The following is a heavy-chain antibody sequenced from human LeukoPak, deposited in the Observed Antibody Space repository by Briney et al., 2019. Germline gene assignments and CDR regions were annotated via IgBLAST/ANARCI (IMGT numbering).Heavy chain of an antibody. CDR2: INPNSGGT. V-gene: IGHV1-2*02. Sequence: ASVKVSCKASGYTFTVYYMHWVRQAPGQRLEWMGWINPNSGGTNYAQKFQGRVTMTRDTSINSAYMELSRLRSDDTAVYYCARVLGGFSYFEYGGEGTLVTVSS. CDR3: ARVLGGFSYFEY. CDR1: GYTFTVYY. D-gene: IGHD5-12*01. J-gene: IGHJ4*02.